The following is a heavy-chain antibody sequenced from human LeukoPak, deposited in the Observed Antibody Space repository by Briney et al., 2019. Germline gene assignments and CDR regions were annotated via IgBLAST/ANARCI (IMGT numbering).Heavy chain of an antibody. V-gene: IGHV4-39*01. D-gene: IGHD6-6*01. CDR2: LYYSGST. CDR3: ARLTRDSSSSRYFGWFDP. J-gene: IGHJ5*02. Sequence: SGTLSLTCTVSGGSISSSSYYWGWIRQPPGKGLEWIGSLYYSGSTYYNPSLKSRVTISVDTSKNQFSLKLSSVTAADTAVYYCARLTRDSSSSRYFGWFDPWGQGTLVTVSS. CDR1: GGSISSSSYY.